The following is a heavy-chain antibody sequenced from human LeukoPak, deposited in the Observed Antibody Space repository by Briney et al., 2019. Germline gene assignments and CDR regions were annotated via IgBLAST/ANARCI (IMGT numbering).Heavy chain of an antibody. D-gene: IGHD3-3*01. CDR3: ERGELLRFLEWFPFSYYSYGMDV. V-gene: IGHV1-2*02. CDR2: INPNSGGT. J-gene: IGHJ6*02. Sequence: WASVKVSCKASGYTFTGYYMHWVRQAPGQGLEWMGWINPNSGGTNYAQKFQGRFTMTRDTSISTAYMELSRLRSDDTAVYYCERGELLRFLEWFPFSYYSYGMDVWGQGTTVTVSS. CDR1: GYTFTGYY.